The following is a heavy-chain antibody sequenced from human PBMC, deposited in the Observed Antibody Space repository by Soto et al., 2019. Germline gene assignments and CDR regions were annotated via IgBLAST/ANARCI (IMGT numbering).Heavy chain of an antibody. CDR1: GSTFTSYG. CDR2: ISAYNGNT. CDR3: ARDQGGAAGTRYGMDV. V-gene: IGHV1-18*01. J-gene: IGHJ6*02. D-gene: IGHD6-13*01. Sequence: ASVKVSCKASGSTFTSYGISWVRQAPGQGLEWMGWISAYNGNTNYAQKLPGRVTMTTDTSTSTAYMDLRSRRSDDTAVYYCARDQGGAAGTRYGMDVWGQGTTVTVSS.